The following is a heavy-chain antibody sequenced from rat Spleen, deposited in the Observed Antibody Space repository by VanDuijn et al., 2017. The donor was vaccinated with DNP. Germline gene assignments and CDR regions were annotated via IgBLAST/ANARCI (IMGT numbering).Heavy chain of an antibody. D-gene: IGHD1-4*01. V-gene: IGHV3-1*01. CDR2: INYSGGT. Sequence: EVLLQESGPGLVKPSQSLSLTCSVTFYSITSSYKWNWIRKFPGNEMEWMGYINYSGGTGYNPSLKSRVSITRDTSRNQFFLQLNSVTTEDTATYYCATALLPGYNYVPPFAYWGQGTLVTVSS. CDR1: FYSITSSY. J-gene: IGHJ3*01. CDR3: ATALLPGYNYVPPFAY.